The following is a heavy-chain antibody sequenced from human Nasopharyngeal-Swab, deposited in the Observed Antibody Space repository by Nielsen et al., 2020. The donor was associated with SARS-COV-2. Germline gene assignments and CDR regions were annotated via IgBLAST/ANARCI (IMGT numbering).Heavy chain of an antibody. D-gene: IGHD2-2*01. CDR3: ARDVEPYCSSTSCSYFFDY. J-gene: IGHJ4*02. CDR1: GGSISSYY. CDR2: IYTSGST. Sequence: SETLSLTCTVSGGSISSYYWSWIRQPAGKGLEWIGRIYTSGSTNYNPSLKSRVTISVDTSKNQFSLKLSSVTAADTAVYYCARDVEPYCSSTSCSYFFDYWGQGTLVTVSS. V-gene: IGHV4-4*07.